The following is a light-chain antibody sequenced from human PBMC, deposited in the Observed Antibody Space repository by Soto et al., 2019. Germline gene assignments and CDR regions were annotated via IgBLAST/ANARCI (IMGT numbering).Light chain of an antibody. CDR3: QQYNNWPPWT. CDR1: QRVSSN. Sequence: EIVMTQSPATLSVSPGERATLSCRASQRVSSNLAWYQQKPGQAPRLLIYGASTRATGIPARFIGSGSETEFTLTISSLQSEDFAVYYGQQYNNWPPWTFGQGTKVEIK. V-gene: IGKV3-15*01. J-gene: IGKJ1*01. CDR2: GAS.